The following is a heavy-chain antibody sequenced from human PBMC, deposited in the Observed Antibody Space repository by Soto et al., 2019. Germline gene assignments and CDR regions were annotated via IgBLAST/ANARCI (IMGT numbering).Heavy chain of an antibody. D-gene: IGHD2-2*01. V-gene: IGHV2-5*01. J-gene: IGHJ4*02. CDR1: GFSLTTSGVG. Sequence: QITLKESGPPLVKPTQTLTLTCTFSGFSLTTSGVGVTWIRQPPGKALEWLGLISWNCIERYSPSLKSWLSLTNDTSNDHVVLTRTDVGPVDTDTYYCAHTRVPDTLDEWGPGIRGTVSA. CDR3: AHTRVPDTLDE. CDR2: ISWNCIE.